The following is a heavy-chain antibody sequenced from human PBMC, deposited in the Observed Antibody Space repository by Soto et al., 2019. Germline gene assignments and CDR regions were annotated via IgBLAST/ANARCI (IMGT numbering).Heavy chain of an antibody. CDR1: GYTFTSYD. Sequence: ASVKVSCKASGYTFTSYDINWVRQATGQGLEWMGWMNPNSGNTGYAQKFQGRVTMTRNTSISTAYMELSSLRSEDTAVYYCARFEQWLVGLSWYFDLWGRGTLVTVSS. CDR3: ARFEQWLVGLSWYFDL. V-gene: IGHV1-8*01. CDR2: MNPNSGNT. D-gene: IGHD6-19*01. J-gene: IGHJ2*01.